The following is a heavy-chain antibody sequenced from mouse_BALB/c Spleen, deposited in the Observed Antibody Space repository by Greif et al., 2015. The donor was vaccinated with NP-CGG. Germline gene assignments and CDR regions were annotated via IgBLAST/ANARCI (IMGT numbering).Heavy chain of an antibody. D-gene: IGHD2-10*02. Sequence: EVKLMESGGGLVQPGGSLRLSCATSGVTFTDYYMSWVRQPPGKALEWLGFIRNKANGYTTEYSASVKGRFTISRDNSQSILYLQMNTLRADDSATYYCAREYGNYFDYGGQGTTLTVSS. CDR2: IRNKANGYTT. CDR3: AREYGNYFDY. J-gene: IGHJ2*01. CDR1: GVTFTDYY. V-gene: IGHV7-3*02.